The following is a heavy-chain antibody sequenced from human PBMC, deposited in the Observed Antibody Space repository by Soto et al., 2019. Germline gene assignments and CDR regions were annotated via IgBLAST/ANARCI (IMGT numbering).Heavy chain of an antibody. CDR3: ARGEVRGVIETYYGMDV. D-gene: IGHD3-10*01. Sequence: QVQLVQSGAEVKKPGSSVKVSCKASGGTFSSYAISWVRQAPGQGLEWLGGIIPIFGTANYAQKFQGRVTIPADESTSTAYMELSSLRSEDTAVYYCARGEVRGVIETYYGMDVWGQGTTVTVSS. J-gene: IGHJ6*02. V-gene: IGHV1-69*01. CDR2: IIPIFGTA. CDR1: GGTFSSYA.